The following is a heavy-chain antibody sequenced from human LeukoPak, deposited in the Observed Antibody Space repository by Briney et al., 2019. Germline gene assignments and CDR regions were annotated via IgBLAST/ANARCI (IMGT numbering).Heavy chain of an antibody. J-gene: IGHJ6*03. Sequence: GGSLRLSCAASGFTFSSYAMSWVRQAPGKGLEWVSAISGSGGSTYYADSVKGRFTISRDNSKNTLYLQMNSLRAEDTAVYYCAKYGGAAHYYYYYMGVWGKGTTVTVSS. D-gene: IGHD4-23*01. CDR2: ISGSGGST. CDR3: AKYGGAAHYYYYYMGV. CDR1: GFTFSSYA. V-gene: IGHV3-23*01.